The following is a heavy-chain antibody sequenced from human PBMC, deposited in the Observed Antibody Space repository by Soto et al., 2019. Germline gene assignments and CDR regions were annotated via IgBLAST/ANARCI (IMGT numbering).Heavy chain of an antibody. J-gene: IGHJ5*02. Sequence: QVQLVQSGAEVKKPGASVKVSCKASGYTFTSYDINWVRQATGQGLEWMGWMNPNSGNTGYAQKFQGRVTMTRNTSISTAYMELSSLRSEDTAVYYCARRRRRFLEWLLEYWFDPWGQGTLVTVSS. V-gene: IGHV1-8*01. D-gene: IGHD3-3*01. CDR1: GYTFTSYD. CDR3: ARRRRRFLEWLLEYWFDP. CDR2: MNPNSGNT.